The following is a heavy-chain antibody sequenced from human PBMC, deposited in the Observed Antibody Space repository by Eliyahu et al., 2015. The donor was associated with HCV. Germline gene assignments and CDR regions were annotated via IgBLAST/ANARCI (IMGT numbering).Heavy chain of an antibody. Sequence: EVQLLESGGGLVQPGGSXRLSCAAXGXTFVXYAMPWVRQAPGKGLEWVSSISGSAGNTYYADSVKGRFTISRDNSKNTLYLQVNSLRAEDTAIYYCAKGHLDSGGYYYFDYWGQGTLVTVSS. CDR1: GXTFVXYA. J-gene: IGHJ4*02. V-gene: IGHV3-23*01. CDR2: ISGSAGNT. D-gene: IGHD3-22*01. CDR3: AKGHLDSGGYYYFDY.